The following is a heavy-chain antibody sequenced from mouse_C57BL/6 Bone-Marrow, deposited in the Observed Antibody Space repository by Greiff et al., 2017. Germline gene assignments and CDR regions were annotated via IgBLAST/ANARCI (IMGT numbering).Heavy chain of an antibody. Sequence: EVKVVESGEGLVKPGGSLKLSCAASGFTFSSYAMSWVRQTPEKRLEWVAYISSGGDYIYYADTVKGRFTISRDNARNTLYLQMSSLKSEDTAMYYCTRATIGAWFAYWGQGTLVTVSA. CDR2: ISSGGDYI. J-gene: IGHJ3*01. CDR1: GFTFSSYA. D-gene: IGHD2-14*01. V-gene: IGHV5-9-1*02. CDR3: TRATIGAWFAY.